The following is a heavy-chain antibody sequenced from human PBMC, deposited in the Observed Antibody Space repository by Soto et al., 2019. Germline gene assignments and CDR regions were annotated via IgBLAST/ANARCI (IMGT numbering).Heavy chain of an antibody. J-gene: IGHJ4*02. Sequence: QVQLVQSGAEVKKPGASVKVSCKASGYTFTRYDINWVRQATGQGLEGMGWMNPNSGNTGYAQKCQGRVTMTRNTSISTAYTELSSLRSEDTAVYSCARTLYGDIVDYWGQGTLVTVSS. CDR3: ARTLYGDIVDY. CDR1: GYTFTRYD. CDR2: MNPNSGNT. D-gene: IGHD4-17*01. V-gene: IGHV1-8*01.